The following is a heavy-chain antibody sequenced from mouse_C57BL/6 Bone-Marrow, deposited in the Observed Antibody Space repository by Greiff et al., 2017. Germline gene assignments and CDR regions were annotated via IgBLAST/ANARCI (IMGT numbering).Heavy chain of an antibody. J-gene: IGHJ3*01. CDR1: GFTFSSYT. Sequence: EVQVVESGGGLVKPGGSLKLSCAASGFTFSSYTMSWVRQTPEKRLEWVATISGGGGNTYYPDSVKGRFTISRDNAKNTLYLQMSSLRSEDTALYYCARHPFAYWGQGTLVTVSA. CDR2: ISGGGGNT. V-gene: IGHV5-9*01. CDR3: ARHPFAY.